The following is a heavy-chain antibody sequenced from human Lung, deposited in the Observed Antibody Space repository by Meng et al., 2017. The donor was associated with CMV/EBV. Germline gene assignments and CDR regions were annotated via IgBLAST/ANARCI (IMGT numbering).Heavy chain of an antibody. Sequence: SQTLSLTXTVSGGSTSSGGYYWSWTRPHPGKGLEWIGYIYYSGSTYYNPSLKSRVTISVDTSKNQFSQKLSSVTAADPAVYYCARGGEPYCGGDCSPEYFQHWGQGTXVTVSS. CDR2: IYYSGST. CDR1: GGSTSSGGYY. D-gene: IGHD2-21*01. CDR3: ARGGEPYCGGDCSPEYFQH. J-gene: IGHJ1*01. V-gene: IGHV4-31*03.